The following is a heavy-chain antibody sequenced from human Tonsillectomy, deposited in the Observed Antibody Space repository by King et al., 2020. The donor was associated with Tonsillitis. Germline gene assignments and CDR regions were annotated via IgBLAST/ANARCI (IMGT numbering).Heavy chain of an antibody. J-gene: IGHJ4*02. CDR1: GFTFSRYG. CDR2: ILSDGSNK. Sequence: VQMVESGGGVVQPGRSLRLSCAASGFTFSRYGMHWVRQAPGKGLEWVAVILSDGSNKYYADYVKGRFTISRDNSKNTLYLQMNSLRADDTAVYYCAKIWGNLPFDYWGQGTLVTVSS. CDR3: AKIWGNLPFDY. V-gene: IGHV3-30*18. D-gene: IGHD7-27*01.